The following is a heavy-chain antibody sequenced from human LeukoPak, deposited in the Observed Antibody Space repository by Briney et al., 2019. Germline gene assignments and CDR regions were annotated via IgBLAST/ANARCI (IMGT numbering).Heavy chain of an antibody. J-gene: IGHJ4*02. CDR3: AKSGGYGLIDY. Sequence: SETLSLTCTVAGASISGSGYYWGWIRQPPGKGLEWIGNIYDSGSTYYNASLQSRVTISIDTSKNQFSLRLSSVTAADTAMYYCAKSGGYGLIDYWGQGTLVTVSS. CDR1: GASISGSGYY. V-gene: IGHV4-39*01. CDR2: IYDSGST. D-gene: IGHD1-26*01.